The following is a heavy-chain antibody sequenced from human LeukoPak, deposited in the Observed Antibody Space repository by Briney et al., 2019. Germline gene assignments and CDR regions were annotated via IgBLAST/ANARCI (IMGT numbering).Heavy chain of an antibody. CDR3: ARHQWHYYYYMGV. CDR1: GGSISSSRYY. CDR2: IYYSGDT. Sequence: SETLSLTCTVSGGSISSSRYYWGWVRQPPGKGLEWIGSIYYSGDTYYNPSLKSRRVTISVDTSKNQFSLRLSSVTAADTAVYYCARHQWHYYYYMGVWGKGSTVTVSS. J-gene: IGHJ6*03. V-gene: IGHV4-39*01. D-gene: IGHD6-19*01.